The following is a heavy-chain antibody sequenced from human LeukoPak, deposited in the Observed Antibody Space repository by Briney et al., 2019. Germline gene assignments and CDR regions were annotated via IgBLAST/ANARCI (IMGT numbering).Heavy chain of an antibody. V-gene: IGHV1-2*02. J-gene: IGHJ4*02. CDR2: INPNSGGT. D-gene: IGHD6-13*01. Sequence: ASVKVSCKASGYTFTGYYMHWVRQAPGQGLEWMGWINPNSGGTNYAQKFQGRVTMTRNTSISTAYMELSSLRSEDTAVYYCARGPLDSSSWVDYWGQGTLVTVSS. CDR1: GYTFTGYY. CDR3: ARGPLDSSSWVDY.